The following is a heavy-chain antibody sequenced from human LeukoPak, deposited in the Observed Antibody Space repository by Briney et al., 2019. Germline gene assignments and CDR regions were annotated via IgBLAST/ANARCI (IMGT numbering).Heavy chain of an antibody. CDR3: VRDSGNYDDAFDI. D-gene: IGHD1-26*01. J-gene: IGHJ3*02. V-gene: IGHV3-48*04. CDR1: GFTLSSYA. Sequence: PGGSLRLSCAASGFTLSSYAMNWVRQAPGKGLEWVSYISSSGSTIYYADSVKGRFTISRDNAKNTLYLQMNSLRAEDTAVYYCVRDSGNYDDAFDIWGRGTMVTVSS. CDR2: ISSSGSTI.